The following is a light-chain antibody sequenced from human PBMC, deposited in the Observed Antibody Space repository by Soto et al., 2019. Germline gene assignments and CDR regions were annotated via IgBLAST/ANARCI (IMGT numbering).Light chain of an antibody. CDR2: HNF. CDR1: TSNIGTNT. CDR3: QSYDTFLSAVV. V-gene: IGLV1-44*01. J-gene: IGLJ2*01. Sequence: QSVLTQSPSASGTPGQRVSISCSGSTSNIGTNTVSWYQHVPGTAPKLLIQHNFNRPSGVPDRFSASKSGTSASLAITGLLPEDEADYYCQSYDTFLSAVVFGGGTKLTVL.